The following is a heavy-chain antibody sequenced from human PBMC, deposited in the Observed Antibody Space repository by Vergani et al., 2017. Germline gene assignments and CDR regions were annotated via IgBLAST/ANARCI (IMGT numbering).Heavy chain of an antibody. CDR2: IKQDGCEK. D-gene: IGHD3-16*01. V-gene: IGHV3-7*01. Sequence: EVQLVESGGGLVQPGGSLRLSCAASGFTFSSYLMSWVRQAPGKGLEWVANIKQDGCEKYYVDSVKGRFTISRDNAKNSLYLQMNSLRAEDTAVYYCSRDLRGSYYYYYMDVWGKGTTVTVSS. CDR1: GFTFSSYL. J-gene: IGHJ6*03. CDR3: SRDLRGSYYYYYMDV.